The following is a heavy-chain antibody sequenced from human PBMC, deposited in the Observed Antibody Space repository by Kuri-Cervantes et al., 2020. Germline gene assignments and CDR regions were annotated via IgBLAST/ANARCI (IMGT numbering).Heavy chain of an antibody. CDR3: ARSGRFREVDAFDI. D-gene: IGHD3-10*01. J-gene: IGHJ3*02. V-gene: IGHV4-34*01. CDR2: IYHSGST. Sequence: ESLKISCAVYGGSFSGYYWSWIRQPPGKGLEWIGEIYHSGSTNYNPSLKSRVTISVDKSKNQFSLKLSSVTAADTAVYYCARSGRFREVDAFDIWGQGTMVTVSS. CDR1: GGSFSGYY.